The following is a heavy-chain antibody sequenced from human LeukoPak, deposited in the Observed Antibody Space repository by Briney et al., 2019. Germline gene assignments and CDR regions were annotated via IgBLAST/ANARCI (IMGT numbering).Heavy chain of an antibody. CDR3: ARDQSSDYGDFGVIDY. D-gene: IGHD4-17*01. CDR1: GGSINSY. V-gene: IGHV4-4*07. Sequence: SETLSLTCTVSGGSINSYWSWIRQPAGKGLEWIGRISGSGTITYNPALQSRLSISIDTSKNQFSLKLMSVTAADTAVYYCARDQSSDYGDFGVIDYWGQGTLVTVSS. J-gene: IGHJ4*02. CDR2: ISGSGTI.